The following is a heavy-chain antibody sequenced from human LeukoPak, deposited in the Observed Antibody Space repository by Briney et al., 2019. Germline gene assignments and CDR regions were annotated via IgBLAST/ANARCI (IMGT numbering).Heavy chain of an antibody. CDR3: AREAYCTNGLCYFDH. CDR1: GFTFSSYS. Sequence: GGSLRLSCAASGFTFSSYSMNWVRQAPGKGLEWVSYISSSSSTIYYADSVKGRFTLSSDNAKNSLYLQMNILRAEDTSVYYCAREAYCTNGLCYFDHWGQGTLVTVSS. D-gene: IGHD2-8*01. CDR2: ISSSSSTI. J-gene: IGHJ4*02. V-gene: IGHV3-48*01.